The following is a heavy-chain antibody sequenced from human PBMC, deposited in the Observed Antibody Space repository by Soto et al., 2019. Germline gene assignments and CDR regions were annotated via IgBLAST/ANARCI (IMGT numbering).Heavy chain of an antibody. CDR2: LNWDSGSI. V-gene: IGHV3-9*01. D-gene: IGHD3-3*01. J-gene: IGHJ4*02. Sequence: EVQLVESGGGLVQPGRSLRLSCAASGFTFDDYAMHWVRQAPGKGLEWVSGLNWDSGSIGYADSVKGRFTISRDNAKNSLFLQMNSLRAEDTALYYCVKGIWSNYYMYFDYWGQGTLVTVSS. CDR1: GFTFDDYA. CDR3: VKGIWSNYYMYFDY.